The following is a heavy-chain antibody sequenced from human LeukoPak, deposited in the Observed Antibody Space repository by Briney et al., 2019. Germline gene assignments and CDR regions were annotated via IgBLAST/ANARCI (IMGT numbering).Heavy chain of an antibody. V-gene: IGHV4-38-2*01. CDR3: ARLSGSYSTYYFDY. J-gene: IGHJ4*02. CDR1: GYSISSGYY. D-gene: IGHD1-26*01. Sequence: SETLSLTCAVSGYSISSGYYWGWIRPPPGKGLEWIGNIYHSGSTYYNPSLKSRVTISVDTSKNQFSLKLSSVTAADTAVYYCARLSGSYSTYYFDYWGQGTLVTVSS. CDR2: IYHSGST.